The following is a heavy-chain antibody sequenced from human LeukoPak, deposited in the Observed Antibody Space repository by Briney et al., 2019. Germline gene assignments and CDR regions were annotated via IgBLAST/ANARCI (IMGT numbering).Heavy chain of an antibody. V-gene: IGHV7-4-1*02. CDR3: AREGVLLWFGEVDAFDI. Sequence: GASVKVSCKASGYTFTSYAMNWVLQAPGQGLEWMGWINTNTGNPTYAQGFTGRFVFSLDTSVSTAYLQISSLKAEDTAVYYCAREGVLLWFGEVDAFDIWGQGTMVTVSS. J-gene: IGHJ3*02. CDR1: GYTFTSYA. D-gene: IGHD3-10*01. CDR2: INTNTGNP.